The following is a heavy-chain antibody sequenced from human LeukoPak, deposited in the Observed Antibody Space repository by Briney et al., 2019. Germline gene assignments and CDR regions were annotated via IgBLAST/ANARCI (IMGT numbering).Heavy chain of an antibody. V-gene: IGHV4-34*01. J-gene: IGHJ6*02. CDR1: GGCFSGYY. CDR2: INHSGST. Sequence: SETLSLTCAVYGGCFSGYYWSWIRQPPGKGLEWIGEINHSGSTNYNPSLKSRVTISVDTSKNQFSLKLSSVTAADTAVYYCARGYCSSTSCYGMDVWGQGTTVTVSS. CDR3: ARGYCSSTSCYGMDV. D-gene: IGHD2-2*01.